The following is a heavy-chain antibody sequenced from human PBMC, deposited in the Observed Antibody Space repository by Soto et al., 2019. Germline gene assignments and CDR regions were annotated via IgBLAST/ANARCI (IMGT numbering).Heavy chain of an antibody. CDR2: IWYDGSNK. Sequence: QVQLVESGGGVVQPGRSLRLSCAASGFTFSSYGMHWVRQAPGKGLEWVAVIWYDGSNKYYADSVKGRFTISRDNSKNTRYLQMNSLRAEDTAVYYCARDLRSIFGVVSPPYWYVWGQGTTVTVSS. CDR3: ARDLRSIFGVVSPPYWYV. J-gene: IGHJ6*02. V-gene: IGHV3-33*01. D-gene: IGHD3-3*01. CDR1: GFTFSSYG.